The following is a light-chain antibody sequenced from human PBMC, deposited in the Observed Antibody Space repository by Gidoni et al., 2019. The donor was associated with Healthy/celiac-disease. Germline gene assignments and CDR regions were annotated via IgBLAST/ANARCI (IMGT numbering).Light chain of an antibody. CDR3: QQYGSSPPLT. J-gene: IGKJ4*01. V-gene: IGKV3-20*01. Sequence: EIVLTQSPGTLSLSPGERATLSCRASQSVSSSYLAWYQQKPGQAPRLLIYGASSRATGIPDRFSVSGSGTDFTLTISRLEPEDFAVYYCQQYGSSPPLTFXGXTKVXIK. CDR2: GAS. CDR1: QSVSSSY.